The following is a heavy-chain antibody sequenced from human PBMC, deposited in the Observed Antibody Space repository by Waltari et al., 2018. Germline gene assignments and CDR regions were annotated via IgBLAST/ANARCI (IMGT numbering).Heavy chain of an antibody. J-gene: IGHJ4*02. CDR1: GGSISSYY. Sequence: QVQLQESGPGLVKPSETLSLTCPGSGGSISSYYRSWVWTPPGKGLEGIVYLYSRGSPNYNPSRKSRVTISVDTSKNQFSLKLSSVTAADTAVYYCAGSLFGVEQQLLDYWGQGTLVTVSS. V-gene: IGHV4-59*01. D-gene: IGHD6-13*01. CDR2: LYSRGSP. CDR3: AGSLFGVEQQLLDY.